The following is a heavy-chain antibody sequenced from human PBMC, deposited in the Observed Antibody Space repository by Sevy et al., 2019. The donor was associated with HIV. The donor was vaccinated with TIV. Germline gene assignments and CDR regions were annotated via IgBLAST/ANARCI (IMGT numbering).Heavy chain of an antibody. CDR3: ARLRGSSFSSMEV. D-gene: IGHD2-2*01. V-gene: IGHV5-51*01. CDR2: IHPGDSET. Sequence: GESLKISCKGSGYRFTNYWIGWVRQMPGKGLEWMGIIHPGDSETRYGPSLQGQVTFSADRSIDTVYLQWSSLRASDSAVYYCARLRGSSFSSMEVWGQGTLVTVSS. J-gene: IGHJ4*02. CDR1: GYRFTNYW.